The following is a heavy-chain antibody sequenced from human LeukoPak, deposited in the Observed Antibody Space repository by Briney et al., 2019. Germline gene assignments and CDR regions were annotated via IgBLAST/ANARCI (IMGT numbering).Heavy chain of an antibody. D-gene: IGHD7-27*01. CDR2: VRFDGNNQ. V-gene: IGHV3-30*02. Sequence: AGGSLRLSCAASGFTFSDYYMSWIRQAPGKGLEWVAFVRFDGNNQYYADSVRGRFTISRDNSNNTQFLQMNSLRPEDTAVYYCAKEGWGSFYLDSWGQGTLVTVSS. J-gene: IGHJ4*02. CDR3: AKEGWGSFYLDS. CDR1: GFTFSDYY.